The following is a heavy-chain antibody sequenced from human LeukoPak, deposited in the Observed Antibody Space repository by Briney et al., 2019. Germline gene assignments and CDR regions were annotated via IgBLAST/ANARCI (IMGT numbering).Heavy chain of an antibody. J-gene: IGHJ4*02. Sequence: PGGSLRLSCAASGFTFSRFSMNWVRQAPGKGLEWVSSISSSGTYIYYADSVKGRFTISRDSAKNSLYLQMNSLRAEDTAVYYCARGHGDYFSHFDYWGQGTLVTVSS. CDR2: ISSSGTYI. CDR1: GFTFSRFS. V-gene: IGHV3-21*01. D-gene: IGHD4-17*01. CDR3: ARGHGDYFSHFDY.